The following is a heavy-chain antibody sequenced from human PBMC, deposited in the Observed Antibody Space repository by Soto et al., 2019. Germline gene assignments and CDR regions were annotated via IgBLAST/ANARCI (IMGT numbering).Heavy chain of an antibody. V-gene: IGHV1-18*01. CDR1: GYTFSRYG. Sequence: ASVKVSCKASGYTFSRYGLSWVRQAPGQGLEWMGWINTYNSRENYAQKFQGRVTMTTDTSTSTAYMELRSLRSDDTAVYYCARVRDVVVVAATQPFDYWGQGTLVTVSS. CDR3: ARVRDVVVVAATQPFDY. CDR2: INTYNSRE. J-gene: IGHJ4*02. D-gene: IGHD2-15*01.